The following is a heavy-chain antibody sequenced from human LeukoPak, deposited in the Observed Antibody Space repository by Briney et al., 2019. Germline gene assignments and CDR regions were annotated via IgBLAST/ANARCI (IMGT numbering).Heavy chain of an antibody. CDR3: TRGPGKFDY. J-gene: IGHJ4*02. V-gene: IGHV6-1*01. CDR1: GDSVSSDSAS. D-gene: IGHD3-10*01. Sequence: SQTLSLTCAISGDSVSSDSASWNWFRQSPSRGLEWLGRTYYRSKWSVDYAVPVKSRITINADTSKNQFSLQLNSVTPEDTAVYYCTRGPGKFDYWGQGTLVIVSS. CDR2: TYYRSKWSV.